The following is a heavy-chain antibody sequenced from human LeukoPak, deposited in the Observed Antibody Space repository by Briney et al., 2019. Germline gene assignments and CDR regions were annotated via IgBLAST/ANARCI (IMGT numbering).Heavy chain of an antibody. CDR1: GGSISSYY. CDR2: IFDSGST. D-gene: IGHD6-19*01. V-gene: IGHV4-59*08. Sequence: SETLSLTCTVSGGSISSYYWSWIRQPPGKGREWIGYIFDSGSTNYNPSLKSRVTISVDTSKSQFSLRLSSVTAADTAVYYCARHRSGSSWFAPWGQGTLVTVSS. CDR3: ARHRSGSSWFAP. J-gene: IGHJ5*02.